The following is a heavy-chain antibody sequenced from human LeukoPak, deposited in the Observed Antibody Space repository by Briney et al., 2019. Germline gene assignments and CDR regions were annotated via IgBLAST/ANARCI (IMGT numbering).Heavy chain of an antibody. D-gene: IGHD6-6*01. V-gene: IGHV4-34*01. CDR1: GGSSSGYY. CDR3: ARIEYSSSCDY. J-gene: IGHJ4*02. CDR2: INHSGST. Sequence: PSETLSLTCAVYGGSSSGYYWSWIRQPPGKGLEWIGEINHSGSTNYNPSLKSRVTISVDTSKNQFSLKLSSVTAADTAVYYCARIEYSSSCDYWGQGTLVTVSS.